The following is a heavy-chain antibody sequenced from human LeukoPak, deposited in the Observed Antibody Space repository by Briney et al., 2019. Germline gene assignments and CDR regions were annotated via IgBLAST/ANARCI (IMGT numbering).Heavy chain of an antibody. J-gene: IGHJ4*02. Sequence: ASVKVSCKASGYTFTSYGISWVRQAPGQGLEWMGWISAYNGNTNYAQKLQGRVTMTTDTSTSTAYMELRSLRSDDTAVYYCARRPIYCTNGVCPFFDYWGQGTLATVSS. V-gene: IGHV1-18*01. D-gene: IGHD2-8*01. CDR2: ISAYNGNT. CDR3: ARRPIYCTNGVCPFFDY. CDR1: GYTFTSYG.